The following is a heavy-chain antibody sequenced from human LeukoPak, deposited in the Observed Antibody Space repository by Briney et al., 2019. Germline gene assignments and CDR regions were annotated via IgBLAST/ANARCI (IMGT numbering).Heavy chain of an antibody. D-gene: IGHD2-15*01. Sequence: GGSLRLSCAASGFTFSSYAMSWVRQAPGKGLEWVSAISSSGGATYYAASVKGRFTISRDMPKNTVFLQMNSLSVEDMAVYYCARQIGYCSDGNCYFDYWGQGALVTVSS. J-gene: IGHJ4*02. CDR2: ISSSGGAT. V-gene: IGHV3-23*01. CDR1: GFTFSSYA. CDR3: ARQIGYCSDGNCYFDY.